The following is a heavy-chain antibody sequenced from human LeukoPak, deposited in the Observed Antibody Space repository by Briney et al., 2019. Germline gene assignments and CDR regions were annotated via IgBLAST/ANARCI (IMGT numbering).Heavy chain of an antibody. CDR1: GFTFSSYS. D-gene: IGHD3-22*01. V-gene: IGHV3-48*02. CDR2: ISSSGTTI. Sequence: GGSLRPSCVASGFTFSSYSMNWVRQAPGKGLEWVSYISSSGTTIYFADSVKGRFTISRDNAKNSLYLQMNSLRDEDTAVYYCARAIYDSSGFGDYWGQGTLVTVSS. CDR3: ARAIYDSSGFGDY. J-gene: IGHJ4*02.